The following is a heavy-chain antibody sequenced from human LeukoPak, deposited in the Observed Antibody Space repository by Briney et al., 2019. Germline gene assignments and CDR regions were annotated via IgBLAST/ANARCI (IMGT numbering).Heavy chain of an antibody. Sequence: SEPLSLTCTVSGYSISSGYYWGWIRQPPGKGLEWIGSIYHSGSTYYNPSLKSRVTISVDTSKNQFSLKLSSVTAADTAVYYCAREGLGVGLDYWGQGTLVTVSS. CDR1: GYSISSGYY. CDR2: IYHSGST. V-gene: IGHV4-38-2*02. J-gene: IGHJ4*02. D-gene: IGHD3-3*01. CDR3: AREGLGVGLDY.